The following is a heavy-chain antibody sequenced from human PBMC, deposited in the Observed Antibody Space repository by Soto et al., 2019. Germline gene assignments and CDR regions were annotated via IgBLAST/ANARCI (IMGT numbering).Heavy chain of an antibody. V-gene: IGHV5-10-1*01. CDR2: IDPSDSQT. J-gene: IGHJ4*02. CDR1: GYSFAGYW. Sequence: SLKISCKGSGYSFAGYWITWVRQKPGKGLEWMGRIDPSDSQTYYSPSFRGHVTISVTKSITTVFLQWGSLRASDTAMYYCARQIYDSDTGPNFQYYFDSWGQGTPVTVSS. D-gene: IGHD3-22*01. CDR3: ARQIYDSDTGPNFQYYFDS.